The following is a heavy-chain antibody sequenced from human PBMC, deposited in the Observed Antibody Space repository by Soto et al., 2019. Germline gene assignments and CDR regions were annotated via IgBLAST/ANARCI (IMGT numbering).Heavy chain of an antibody. V-gene: IGHV3-23*01. Sequence: GGLRLSCAAPWFTLYRYAMTWVRQAPGKGREWVSAIRGSGGSTYYADSVKGRFTISRDNSKNTLYLQMNSLRAEDTAVYYCAKDRDCSGGSCYFAGSGHYFDYWGQGTLVTVSS. CDR3: AKDRDCSGGSCYFAGSGHYFDY. CDR1: WFTLYRYA. CDR2: IRGSGGST. J-gene: IGHJ4*02. D-gene: IGHD2-15*01.